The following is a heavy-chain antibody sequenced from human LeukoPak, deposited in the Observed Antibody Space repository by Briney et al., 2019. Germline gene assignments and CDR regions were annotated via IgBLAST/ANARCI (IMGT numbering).Heavy chain of an antibody. Sequence: GGSLRLSCAASGFSFSTADMHWVRQAPGKGLEWVAFLRSGGNDKYYAGSVKGRFTISRDNSKNTLYLQMNSLRAEDTAVYYCAKEADDYGDYWGQGTLVTVSS. V-gene: IGHV3-30*02. D-gene: IGHD6-19*01. CDR2: LRSGGNDK. CDR1: GFSFSTAD. CDR3: AKEADDYGDY. J-gene: IGHJ4*02.